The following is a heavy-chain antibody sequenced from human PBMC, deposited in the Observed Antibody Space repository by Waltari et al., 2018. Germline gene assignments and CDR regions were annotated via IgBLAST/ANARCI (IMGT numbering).Heavy chain of an antibody. D-gene: IGHD6-19*01. J-gene: IGHJ4*02. V-gene: IGHV3-23*04. CDR1: GFTFSSYA. Sequence: EVELVEAGGGLVQPGGSLRLSCAASGFTFSSYAMSWVRQAPGKGLEWVSASSGSGGSTYYADSVKGRFTISRDNSKNTLYLQMNSLRAEDTAVYYCAKVANLKEQWLVRYYFDYWGQGTLVTVSS. CDR3: AKVANLKEQWLVRYYFDY. CDR2: SSGSGGST.